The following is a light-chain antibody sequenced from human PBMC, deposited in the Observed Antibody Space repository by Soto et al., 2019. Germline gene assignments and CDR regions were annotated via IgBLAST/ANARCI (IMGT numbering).Light chain of an antibody. V-gene: IGKV3-20*01. J-gene: IGKJ1*01. CDR2: DAS. CDR1: QSLSSSY. CDR3: QQYGSSPRT. Sequence: DIVLTQSPGTLSLSPGERATLSCRASQSLSSSYLACYQQKPGQAPRLLIYDASSRASGIPDRFSGSGSGTDFTLTISSLEPDDFAVYYCQQYGSSPRTFGQGTKVEIK.